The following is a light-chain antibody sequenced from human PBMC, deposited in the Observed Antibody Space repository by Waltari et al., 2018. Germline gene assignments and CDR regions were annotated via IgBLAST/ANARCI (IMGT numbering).Light chain of an antibody. Sequence: QSGLTQPPSASATPGQRVTLSCTGSSSNIGGNSVSWYQQVPGTAPKLLMYSNIRRPSGVPDRFSGSTSGTSASLAISGLQSDDAADYYCATRDDSLNVPVFGGGTRVTVL. J-gene: IGLJ3*02. V-gene: IGLV1-44*01. CDR1: SSNIGGNS. CDR2: SNI. CDR3: ATRDDSLNVPV.